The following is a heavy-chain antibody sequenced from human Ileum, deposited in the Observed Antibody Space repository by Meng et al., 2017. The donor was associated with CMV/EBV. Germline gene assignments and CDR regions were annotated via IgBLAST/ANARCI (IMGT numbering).Heavy chain of an antibody. V-gene: IGHV1-3*01. J-gene: IGHJ4*02. CDR1: GYNFTNYA. CDR2: VNGANGNT. D-gene: IGHD4-17*01. CDR3: ARIAYGAHVDY. Sequence: SCKASGYNFTNYAMHWVRQAPGQGPEWMGWVNGANGNTKYSQKFQGRVTFTRDTSASTAYMDLTSLRSEDTALYYCARIAYGAHVDYWGRGTLVTVSS.